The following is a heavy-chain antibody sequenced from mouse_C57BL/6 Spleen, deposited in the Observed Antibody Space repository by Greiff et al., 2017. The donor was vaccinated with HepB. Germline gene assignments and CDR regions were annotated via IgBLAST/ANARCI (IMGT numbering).Heavy chain of an antibody. CDR1: GFTFSDYY. CDR2: INYDGSST. V-gene: IGHV5-16*01. Sequence: EVKLVESEGGLVQPGSSMKLSCTASGFTFSDYYMAWVRQVPEKGLEWVANINYDGSSTYYLDSLKSPFIISRDNAKNNLYLQMSSLKSEETATYYCARGGYFDYWGQGTTLTVSS. J-gene: IGHJ2*01. CDR3: ARGGYFDY.